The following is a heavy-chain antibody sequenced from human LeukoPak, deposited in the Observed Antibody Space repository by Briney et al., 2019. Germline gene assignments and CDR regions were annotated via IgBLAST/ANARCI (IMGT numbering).Heavy chain of an antibody. CDR3: ANLAMVTFDY. J-gene: IGHJ4*02. D-gene: IGHD5-18*01. CDR2: IKNKANSYTT. Sequence: PGGSLRLSCAASGFTFSDHYMDWVRQAPGKGLEWVGRIKNKANSYTTEYAASVEGRFTISRDDSKNSLYLQMNSLKTEDTAVYYCANLAMVTFDYWGQGTLVTVSS. V-gene: IGHV3-72*01. CDR1: GFTFSDHY.